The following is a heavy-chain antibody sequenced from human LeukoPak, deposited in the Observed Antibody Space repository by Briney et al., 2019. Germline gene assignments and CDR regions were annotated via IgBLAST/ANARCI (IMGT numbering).Heavy chain of an antibody. J-gene: IGHJ5*02. D-gene: IGHD2-21*02. CDR2: ISSSSSYI. V-gene: IGHV3-21*01. CDR3: AREVAYCGGDCSGGWFDP. CDR1: GFTFSSYS. Sequence: GGSLRLSCAASGFTFSSYSMNWVRQAPGKGLEWVSSISSSSSYIYYADSVKGRFTISRDNAKNSLYLQMNSLRAEDTAVYYCAREVAYCGGDCSGGWFDPWGQGTLVTVSS.